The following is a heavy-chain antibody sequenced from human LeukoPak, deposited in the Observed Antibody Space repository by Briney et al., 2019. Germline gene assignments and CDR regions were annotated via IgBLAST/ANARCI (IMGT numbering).Heavy chain of an antibody. V-gene: IGHV1-2*02. D-gene: IGHD2-2*01. Sequence: ASVKVSCKASGYTFTGYYMHWVRQAPGQGFEWMGWINPNSGDTNYAQKFQGRVTMTRVTSISTAHMELSRLRSDDTAVYYCARANPLYCSSTTCLFDYWGQGTLVTVSS. CDR1: GYTFTGYY. J-gene: IGHJ4*02. CDR3: ARANPLYCSSTTCLFDY. CDR2: INPNSGDT.